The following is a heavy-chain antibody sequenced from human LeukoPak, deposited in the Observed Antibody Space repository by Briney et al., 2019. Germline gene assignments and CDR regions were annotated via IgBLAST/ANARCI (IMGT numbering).Heavy chain of an antibody. CDR1: GGSISSYY. CDR2: IYTSGST. J-gene: IGHJ4*02. V-gene: IGHV4-4*07. Sequence: PSETLSLTCTVSGGSISSYYWSWIRQPAGKGLEWIGRIYTSGSTNYNPSLKSRVTMSVDTSKNQFSLKLSSVTAADTAVYYCARVAFWSGYYMVDYWGQGTLVTVSS. D-gene: IGHD3-3*01. CDR3: ARVAFWSGYYMVDY.